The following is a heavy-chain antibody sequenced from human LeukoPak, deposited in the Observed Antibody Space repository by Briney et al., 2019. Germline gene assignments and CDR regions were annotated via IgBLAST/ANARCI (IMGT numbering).Heavy chain of an antibody. CDR2: IYYSEST. D-gene: IGHD4-17*01. V-gene: IGHV4-61*01. J-gene: IGHJ4*02. Sequence: SETLSLTCTVSGGSVSSGSYYWSWIRQPPGKGLEWIGYIYYSESTNYHPSLKSRVTISVDTSKNQFSLKLSSVTAADTAVYYCAREGLYGDYVWSLDYWGQGTLVTVSS. CDR3: AREGLYGDYVWSLDY. CDR1: GGSVSSGSYY.